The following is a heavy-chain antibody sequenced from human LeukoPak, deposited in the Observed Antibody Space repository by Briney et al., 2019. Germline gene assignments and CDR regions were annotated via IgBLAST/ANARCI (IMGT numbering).Heavy chain of an antibody. CDR1: EFTFSSYW. V-gene: IGHV3-7*01. CDR3: ARDLRDLVRGVTKLYYYYYYMDV. CDR2: IKQDGSEK. D-gene: IGHD3-10*01. Sequence: GGSLRLSCAASEFTFSSYWMSWVRQAPGKGLEWVANIKQDGSEKYYVDSVKGRFTISRDNAKNSLYLQMNSLRAEDTAVYYCARDLRDLVRGVTKLYYYYYYMDVWGKGTTVTVSS. J-gene: IGHJ6*03.